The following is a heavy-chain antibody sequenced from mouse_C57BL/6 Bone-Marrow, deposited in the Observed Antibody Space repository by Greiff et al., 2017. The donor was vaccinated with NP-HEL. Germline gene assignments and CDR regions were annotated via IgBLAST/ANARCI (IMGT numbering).Heavy chain of an antibody. CDR1: GFTFSSYG. Sequence: DVMLVESGGDLVKPGGSLKLSCAASGFTFSSYGMSWVRQTPDKRLEWVATISSGGSYTYYPDSVKGRFTISRDNAKNTLYLQMSSLKSEDTAMYYCARITTVVATRGVYFDYWGQGTTLTVSS. J-gene: IGHJ2*01. CDR2: ISSGGSYT. V-gene: IGHV5-6*02. D-gene: IGHD1-1*01. CDR3: ARITTVVATRGVYFDY.